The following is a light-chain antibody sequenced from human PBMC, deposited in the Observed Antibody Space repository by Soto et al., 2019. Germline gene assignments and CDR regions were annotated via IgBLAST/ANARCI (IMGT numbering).Light chain of an antibody. CDR2: WAS. V-gene: IGKV4-1*01. J-gene: IGKJ4*01. CDR3: HQYYSVPLT. Sequence: DIVMTQSPDSLAVSLGERATINCKSSQSLLYNSNNKNYLAWYQQETGQPPKLLIYWASTRESGVPDRFSGSGSGTDFTLTISNLQAEDVAVYYCHQYYSVPLTFGGGTKVEIK. CDR1: QSLLYNSNNKNY.